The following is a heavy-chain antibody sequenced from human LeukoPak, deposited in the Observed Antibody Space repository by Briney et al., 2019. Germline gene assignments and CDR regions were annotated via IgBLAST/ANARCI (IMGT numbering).Heavy chain of an antibody. CDR1: GFTFSSYW. J-gene: IGHJ4*02. Sequence: GGSLRLSCAASGFTFSSYWMHWVRQAPGKGLGWVSRINSDGSSTSYADSVKGRFTISRANAKNTLYLQMNSLRAEDTAVYYCARVTPYYGSGSYSEPIDYWGQGTLVTVSS. V-gene: IGHV3-74*01. CDR2: INSDGSST. D-gene: IGHD3-10*01. CDR3: ARVTPYYGSGSYSEPIDY.